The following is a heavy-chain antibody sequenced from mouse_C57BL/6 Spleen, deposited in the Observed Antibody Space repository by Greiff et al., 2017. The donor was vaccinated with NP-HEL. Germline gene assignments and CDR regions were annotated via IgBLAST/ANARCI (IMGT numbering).Heavy chain of an antibody. D-gene: IGHD2-5*01. CDR1: GYTFTEYT. CDR3: ARHEDSYYSNYPHFDY. Sequence: VQLVESGAELVKPGASVKLSCKASGYTFTEYTIHWVKQRSGQGLEWIGWFYPGSGSIKYNEKFKDKATLTADKSSSTVYMELSRLTSEDSAVYFCARHEDSYYSNYPHFDYWGQGTTLTVSS. J-gene: IGHJ2*01. CDR2: FYPGSGSI. V-gene: IGHV1-62-2*01.